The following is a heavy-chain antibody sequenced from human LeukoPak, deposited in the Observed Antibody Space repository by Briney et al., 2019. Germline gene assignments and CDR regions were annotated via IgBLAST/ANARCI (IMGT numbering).Heavy chain of an antibody. CDR2: IYYSGST. CDR3: ARHESLLWFGESELSHFDY. CDR1: DDSISDYY. J-gene: IGHJ4*02. Sequence: SETLSLTCTVSDDSISDYYWSWIRQPPGKGLEWSGYIYYSGSTNYNPSLKSRVTISVDTSKNQFSLKLSSVTAADTAVYYCARHESLLWFGESELSHFDYWGQGTLVTVSS. V-gene: IGHV4-59*08. D-gene: IGHD3-10*01.